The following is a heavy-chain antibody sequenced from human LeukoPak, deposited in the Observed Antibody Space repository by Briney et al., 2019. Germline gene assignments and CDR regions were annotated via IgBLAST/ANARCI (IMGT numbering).Heavy chain of an antibody. J-gene: IGHJ4*02. CDR3: AKDETLGCSSTSCYDDY. Sequence: GGSLRLSCAASGFTFSSYSVNWVRQAPGKGLEWVSAISGSGGSTYYADSVKGRFTISRDNSKNTLYLQMNSLRAEDTAVYYCAKDETLGCSSTSCYDDYWGQGTLVTVSS. D-gene: IGHD2-2*01. V-gene: IGHV3-23*01. CDR2: ISGSGGST. CDR1: GFTFSSYS.